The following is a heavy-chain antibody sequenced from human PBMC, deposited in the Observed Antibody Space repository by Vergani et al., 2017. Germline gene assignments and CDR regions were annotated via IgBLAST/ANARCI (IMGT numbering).Heavy chain of an antibody. CDR3: VKDSPVLEY. CDR1: GFSFSDYG. V-gene: IGHV3-30*02. Sequence: QVQLVESGGGVVQPGGSLRLACAASGFSFSDYGMHWVRQTPGKGLEWVAFVDKDERKTHYAVSIKGRFSISRDRSQNTLFLQMDSLRLEDTALYYCVKDSPVLEYWVQGTLVTVSS. CDR2: VDKDERKT. J-gene: IGHJ4*02.